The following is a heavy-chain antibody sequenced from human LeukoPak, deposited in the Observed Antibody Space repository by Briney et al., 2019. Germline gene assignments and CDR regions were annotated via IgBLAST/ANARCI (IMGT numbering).Heavy chain of an antibody. D-gene: IGHD2-21*02. CDR2: ISDSGGNT. CDR1: GFTFSSYA. J-gene: IGHJ4*02. CDR3: AKVILAYCGGDCYFDY. Sequence: GGSLRLSCAASGFTFSSYAMSWVRQAPGKGLEWVQPISDSGGNTYYADSVKGRFTISRDNSKNTLYLQMNSLRAEDTAVYYCAKVILAYCGGDCYFDYWGQGTLVTVSS. V-gene: IGHV3-23*01.